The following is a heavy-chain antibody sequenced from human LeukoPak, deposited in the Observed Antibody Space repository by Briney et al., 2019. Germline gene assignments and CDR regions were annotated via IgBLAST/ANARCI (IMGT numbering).Heavy chain of an antibody. CDR2: LWADGTNH. V-gene: IGHV3-33*01. J-gene: IGHJ4*02. D-gene: IGHD4-17*01. CDR1: GFTLSIYG. CDR3: ARDGPYGDYGQGDY. Sequence: AGVSLRLSCATSGFTLSIYGMHWVRQVPGKGLEWVAVLWADGTNHYYADSVKGRFTISRDTSKNTLYLQMDSLRVEDTAVYYCARDGPYGDYGQGDYWGQGTLVTVSS.